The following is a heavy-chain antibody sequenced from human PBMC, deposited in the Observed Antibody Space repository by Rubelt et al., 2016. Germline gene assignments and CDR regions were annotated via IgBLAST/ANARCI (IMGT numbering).Heavy chain of an antibody. V-gene: IGHV4-34*01. CDR3: AGATVTTVD. J-gene: IGHJ4*02. D-gene: IGHD4-17*01. CDR1: GGSFSGYY. CDR2: INHSGIT. Sequence: QVQLQQWGAGLLKPSETLSLTCAVYGGSFSGYYWSWIRQPPGKGLEWIGEINHSGITNYNPSLKSRVTVSLDTSKNQFYLKLTSVTVADTAVYYCAGATVTTVDWGQGTLVTVSS.